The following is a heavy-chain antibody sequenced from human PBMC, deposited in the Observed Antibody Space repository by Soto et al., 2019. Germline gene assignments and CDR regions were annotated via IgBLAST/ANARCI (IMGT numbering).Heavy chain of an antibody. CDR3: ARHPSRGWGAQRHWYFDL. V-gene: IGHV4-39*01. CDR2: IYYSGST. Sequence: QLQLQESGPGLVKPSETLSLTCTVSGGSISSSSYYWGWIRQPPGKGLEWIGSIYYSGSTYYNPSLKSRVTISVDTSKNQFSLKLSSVTAADTAVYYCARHPSRGWGAQRHWYFDLWGRGTLVTVSS. CDR1: GGSISSSSYY. J-gene: IGHJ2*01. D-gene: IGHD3-16*01.